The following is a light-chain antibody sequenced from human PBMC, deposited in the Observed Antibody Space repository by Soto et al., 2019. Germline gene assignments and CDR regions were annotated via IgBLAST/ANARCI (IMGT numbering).Light chain of an antibody. CDR3: QSYDRSLRTYV. CDR1: SSNIGAGYD. V-gene: IGLV1-40*01. CDR2: GNS. J-gene: IGLJ1*01. Sequence: QSVLTQPPSVSGAPGXRXXXSCSGSSSNIGAGYDVNWYRQLPGTAPKLLIYGNSDRPSGVPDRFSGSKSGTSASLAITGLQAEDEADYFCQSYDRSLRTYVFGTATKVTVL.